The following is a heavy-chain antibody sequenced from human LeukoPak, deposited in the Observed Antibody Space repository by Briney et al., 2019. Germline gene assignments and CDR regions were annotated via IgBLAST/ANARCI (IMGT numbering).Heavy chain of an antibody. CDR3: AKSSPPPLRY. V-gene: IGHV3-23*01. CDR2: FSGSGGST. CDR1: GFTFSIHA. Sequence: QAGGSLRLSCAASGFTFSIHAMSWVRQAPGKGLEWVSAFSGSGGSTYYADSVKGRFTISRDNSKNTLYLQMNSLRAEDTAVYYCAKSSPPPLRYWGQGTLVTVSS. J-gene: IGHJ4*02.